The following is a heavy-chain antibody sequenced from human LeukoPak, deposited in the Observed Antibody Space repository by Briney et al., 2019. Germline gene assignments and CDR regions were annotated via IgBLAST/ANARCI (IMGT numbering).Heavy chain of an antibody. CDR1: GDSISSSSYY. CDR2: IYYSGST. D-gene: IGHD2-2*01. Sequence: SETLSLTCTVSGDSISSSSYYWGWIRQPPGKGLEWIGSIYYSGSTYYNPSLKSQVTISVDTSKNQFSLKLSSVTAADTAVYYCARHLPAAILSNFDYWGQGTLVTVSS. V-gene: IGHV4-39*01. J-gene: IGHJ4*02. CDR3: ARHLPAAILSNFDY.